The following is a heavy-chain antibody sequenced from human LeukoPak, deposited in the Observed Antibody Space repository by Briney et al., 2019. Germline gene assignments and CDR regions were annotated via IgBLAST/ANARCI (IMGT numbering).Heavy chain of an antibody. CDR1: GFTFSDYY. CDR2: ISSSGSTI. D-gene: IGHD3-10*01. J-gene: IGHJ2*01. CDR3: ARDRGHYYYGSGSYYNVDWYFDL. V-gene: IGHV3-11*01. Sequence: GGSLRLSCAASGFTFSDYYMSWIRQAPGKGLEWVSYISSSGSTIYYADSVKGRFTISRDNAKNSLYLQMNSLRAEDTAVYYCARDRGHYYYGSGSYYNVDWYFDLWGRGTLVTVSS.